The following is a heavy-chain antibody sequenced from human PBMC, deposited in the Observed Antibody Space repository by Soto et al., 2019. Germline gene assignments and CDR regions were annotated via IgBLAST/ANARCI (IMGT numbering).Heavy chain of an antibody. D-gene: IGHD3-3*01. CDR1: GFTFTSSA. Sequence: SVKVSCKASGFTFTSSAVQWVRQARGQRLEWIGWIVVGSGNTNYAQKFQERVTITRDMSTSTAYMELSSLRAEDTAVYYCATRSGWAVYYYYGMDVCGQGTKATVSS. V-gene: IGHV1-58*01. CDR3: ATRSGWAVYYYYGMDV. J-gene: IGHJ6*02. CDR2: IVVGSGNT.